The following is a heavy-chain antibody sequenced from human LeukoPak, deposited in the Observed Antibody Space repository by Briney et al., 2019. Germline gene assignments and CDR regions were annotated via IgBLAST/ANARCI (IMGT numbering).Heavy chain of an antibody. Sequence: GGSLRLSCAASGFTFSSYAMHWVRQTPGKGLEYVSAINGGNGGSTYYANSVKGRFTISRDNSKNTLYLQMGSLRGEDMAVYYCAGASTTVITRGHFDYWGQGTLVTVSS. D-gene: IGHD4-23*01. J-gene: IGHJ4*02. CDR1: GFTFSSYA. CDR3: AGASTTVITRGHFDY. V-gene: IGHV3-64*01. CDR2: INGGNGGST.